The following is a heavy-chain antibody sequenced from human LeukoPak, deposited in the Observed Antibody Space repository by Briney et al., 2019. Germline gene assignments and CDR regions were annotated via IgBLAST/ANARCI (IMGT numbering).Heavy chain of an antibody. CDR1: GFTFGSYW. J-gene: IGHJ4*02. D-gene: IGHD5-12*01. CDR3: TRGGRGYTPFDPYFDY. V-gene: IGHV3-74*01. CDR2: INSDVSTT. Sequence: SGGSLRLSCAASGFTFGSYWMHWVRQAPGKGLVWVSRINSDVSTTDYAGSVRGRFTISRDNDKNMVYLHMNSLRAEDTAVYYCTRGGRGYTPFDPYFDYWGQGTLVTVSS.